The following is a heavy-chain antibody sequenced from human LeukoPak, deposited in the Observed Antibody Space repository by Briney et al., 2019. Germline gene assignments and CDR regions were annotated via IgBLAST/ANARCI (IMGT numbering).Heavy chain of an antibody. D-gene: IGHD5-24*01. CDR3: AKSGYNRFDY. CDR1: GFTFNNYA. Sequence: GGSLRLSCAASGFTFNNYALSWVRQTPGKGLEWVSATVGSRPDTYHADSVKGRFTVSRDNSRNTLYLQMNSLRAEDTAVYYCAKSGYNRFDYWGQGTLVTVSS. CDR2: TVGSRPDT. J-gene: IGHJ4*02. V-gene: IGHV3-23*01.